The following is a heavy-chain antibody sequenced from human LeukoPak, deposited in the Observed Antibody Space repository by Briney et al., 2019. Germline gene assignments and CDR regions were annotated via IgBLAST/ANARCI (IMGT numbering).Heavy chain of an antibody. V-gene: IGHV3-11*06. CDR1: GFTFSDYY. CDR2: ISSSSSYT. Sequence: GGSLRLSCAASGFTFSDYYMSWIRQAPGKGLEWVSYISSSSSYTNYADSVKGRFTISRDNAKNSLYLQMKSLRAEDTAVYYCARVGSSGWRDAFDIWGQGTMVTVSS. D-gene: IGHD6-19*01. CDR3: ARVGSSGWRDAFDI. J-gene: IGHJ3*02.